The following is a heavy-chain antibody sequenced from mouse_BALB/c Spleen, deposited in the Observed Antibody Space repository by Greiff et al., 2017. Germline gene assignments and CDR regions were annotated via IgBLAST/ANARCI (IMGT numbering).Heavy chain of an antibody. CDR1: GYTFTSYY. CDR2: IYPGNVNT. V-gene: IGHV1S56*01. J-gene: IGHJ2*01. CDR3: ARGDYYAYYFDY. Sequence: VQLQQSGPELVKPGASVRISCKASGYTFTSYYIHWVKQRPGQGLEWIGWIYPGNVNTKYNEKFKGKATLTADKSSSTAYMQLSSLTSEDSAVYFCARGDYYAYYFDYWGQGTTLTVSS. D-gene: IGHD1-1*01.